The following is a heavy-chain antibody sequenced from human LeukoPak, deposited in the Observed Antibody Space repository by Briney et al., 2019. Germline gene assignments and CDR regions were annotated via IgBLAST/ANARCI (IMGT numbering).Heavy chain of an antibody. CDR1: GLSFGSYA. Sequence: PGWSLRLSCAASGLSFGSYAMSWVRQAPGKGLEWVSAISGSGGSTYYADSVKGRFTISRDNSKNTLYLQMNSLRAEDTAVYYCAKGGDYDFWSGDYYFDYWGQGTLVTVSS. J-gene: IGHJ4*02. CDR2: ISGSGGST. D-gene: IGHD3-3*01. CDR3: AKGGDYDFWSGDYYFDY. V-gene: IGHV3-23*01.